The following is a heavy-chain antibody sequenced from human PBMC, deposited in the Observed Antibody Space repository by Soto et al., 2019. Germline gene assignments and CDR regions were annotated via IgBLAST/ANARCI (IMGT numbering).Heavy chain of an antibody. V-gene: IGHV4-59*01. CDR2: VYYTGST. D-gene: IGHD6-19*01. J-gene: IGHJ4*02. CDR1: CGSISGSY. Sequence: SETLSLTCSVSCGSISGSYWSWIRQSPGKGLEWLGYVYYTGSTNYSPSLRSRVSISVDTSKNEFSLRLSSVTAADTAVYFCARSVAVPGAHIDYWGQGTQVTVSS. CDR3: ARSVAVPGAHIDY.